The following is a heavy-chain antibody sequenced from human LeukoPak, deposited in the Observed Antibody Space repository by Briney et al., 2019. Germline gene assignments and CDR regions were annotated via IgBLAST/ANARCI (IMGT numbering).Heavy chain of an antibody. CDR1: GGSFSGYY. CDR2: IYHSGST. J-gene: IGHJ4*02. D-gene: IGHD5-18*01. Sequence: PSETLSLTCAVYGGSFSGYYWSWIRQPPGKGLEWIGEIYHSGSTNYNPSLKSRVTISVDKSKNQFSLKLSSVTAADTAVYYCARVGTGYSYGYFDYWGQGTLVTVSS. CDR3: ARVGTGYSYGYFDY. V-gene: IGHV4-34*01.